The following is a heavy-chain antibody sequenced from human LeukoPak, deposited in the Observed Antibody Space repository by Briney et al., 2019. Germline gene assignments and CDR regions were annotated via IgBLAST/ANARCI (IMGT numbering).Heavy chain of an antibody. Sequence: SETLSLTCTVSGGSISSSSYYWGWIRQPPGKGLEWIGSIYYSGSTYYNPSLKSRVTISVDTSKNQFSLKLSSVTAADTAVYYCARVWQLVQLGDYWGQGTLVTVSS. V-gene: IGHV4-39*07. J-gene: IGHJ4*02. CDR2: IYYSGST. CDR1: GGSISSSSYY. D-gene: IGHD6-6*01. CDR3: ARVWQLVQLGDY.